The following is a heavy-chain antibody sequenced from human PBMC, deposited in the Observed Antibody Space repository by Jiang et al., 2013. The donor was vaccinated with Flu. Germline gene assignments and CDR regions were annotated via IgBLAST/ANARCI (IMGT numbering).Heavy chain of an antibody. J-gene: IGHJ4*02. D-gene: IGHD5-18*01. CDR2: GGST. CDR3: ARGVGGYSYGYVLY. V-gene: IGHV1-46*01. Sequence: GGSTSYAQKFQGRVTMTRDTSTSTVYMELSNLSSEDTAVYYCARGVGGYSYGYVLYWGQGTLVTVS.